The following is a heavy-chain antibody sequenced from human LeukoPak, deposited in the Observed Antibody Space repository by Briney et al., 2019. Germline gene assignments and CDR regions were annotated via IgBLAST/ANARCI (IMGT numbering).Heavy chain of an antibody. CDR2: MNPNSGGT. D-gene: IGHD3-10*01. J-gene: IGHJ3*02. Sequence: ASVKVSCKTSGYTFSGHYMHWVRQAPGQGLEWVGWMNPNSGGTISAQKFQGRVTMTRDTSISTAYMDLTGLTSDDTAVYYCAITYRSGTYRGIDNPLDIWGQGTLVTVSS. CDR3: AITYRSGTYRGIDNPLDI. CDR1: GYTFSGHY. V-gene: IGHV1-2*02.